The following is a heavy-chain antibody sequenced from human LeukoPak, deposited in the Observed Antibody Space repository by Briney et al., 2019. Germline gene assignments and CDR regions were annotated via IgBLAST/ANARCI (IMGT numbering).Heavy chain of an antibody. CDR3: ARDDIAVAGTDYNWFDP. D-gene: IGHD6-19*01. CDR2: MNPNSGNT. V-gene: IGHV1-8*01. J-gene: IGHJ5*02. CDR1: GYTFTSYD. Sequence: ASVKVSCKASGYTFTSYDINWVRQATGQGLEWMGWMNPNSGNTGYAQKFQGRVTMTRNTSISTAYMELSSLRSEDTAVYYCARDDIAVAGTDYNWFDPWGQGTLVTVSS.